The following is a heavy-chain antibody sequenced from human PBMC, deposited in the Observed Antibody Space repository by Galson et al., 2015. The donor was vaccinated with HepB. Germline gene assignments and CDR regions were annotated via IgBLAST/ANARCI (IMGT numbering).Heavy chain of an antibody. CDR2: IFPSDSDT. V-gene: IGHV5-51*01. CDR3: ARIYGDYNKFDN. J-gene: IGHJ4*02. CDR1: GYIFTNYW. D-gene: IGHD4-17*01. Sequence: QSGAEVKKPGESLKISCKASGYIFTNYWIGWVRQMPGKGLEWVGIIFPSDSDTRYSPSFQGQVAISADKSINTAYLQWSSLKASDTALYYCARIYGDYNKFDNWGQGTLVTISS.